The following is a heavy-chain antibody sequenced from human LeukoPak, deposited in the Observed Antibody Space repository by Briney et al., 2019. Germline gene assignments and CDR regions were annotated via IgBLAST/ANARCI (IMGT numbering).Heavy chain of an antibody. CDR1: GFTFDDYA. J-gene: IGHJ3*02. CDR3: AKGAGIAYCGGDCYSDAFDI. CDR2: ISWNSGSI. D-gene: IGHD2-21*02. V-gene: IGHV3-9*03. Sequence: GGSLRLSCAASGFTFDDYAMHWVRQAPGKGLEWVSGISWNSGSIGYADSVKGRFTISRDNAKNSLYLQMNSLRAEDMALYYCAKGAGIAYCGGDCYSDAFDIWGQGTMVTVSS.